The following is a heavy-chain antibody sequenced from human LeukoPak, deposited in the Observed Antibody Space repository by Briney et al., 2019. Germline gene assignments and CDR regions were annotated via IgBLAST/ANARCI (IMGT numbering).Heavy chain of an antibody. CDR1: GGSISSYY. Sequence: SETLSLTCTVSGGSISSYYWGWIRQPPGKGLEWIGYIYYSGSTNYNPSLTSRVTISVDTSKNQFSLKLSSVTAADTAVYYCARQIVVVPAAINWFDPWGQGTLVTVSS. CDR3: ARQIVVVPAAINWFDP. J-gene: IGHJ5*02. D-gene: IGHD2-2*02. CDR2: IYYSGST. V-gene: IGHV4-59*01.